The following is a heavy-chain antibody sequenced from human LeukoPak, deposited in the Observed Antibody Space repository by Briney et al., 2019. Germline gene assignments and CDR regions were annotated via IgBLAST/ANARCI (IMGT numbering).Heavy chain of an antibody. D-gene: IGHD5-12*01. CDR3: ARDPSNSGYDYLYYFDY. J-gene: IGHJ4*02. V-gene: IGHV1-2*02. Sequence: ASVKVSCKASGYTFTGYYMHWVRQAPGQGPEWMGWINPGNGGTNYAQKFQGRVTMTRDMSISTAYMELSRLRSDDTAVYYCARDPSNSGYDYLYYFDYWGQGTLVTVSS. CDR2: INPGNGGT. CDR1: GYTFTGYY.